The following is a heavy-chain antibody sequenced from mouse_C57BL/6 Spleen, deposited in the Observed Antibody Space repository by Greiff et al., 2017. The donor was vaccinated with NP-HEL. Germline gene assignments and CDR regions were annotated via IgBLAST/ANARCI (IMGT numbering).Heavy chain of an antibody. J-gene: IGHJ2*01. V-gene: IGHV3-2*02. CDR1: GYSITSGYG. D-gene: IGHD1-2*01. Sequence: EVQLQESGPGLVKPSQSLSLTCTVTGYSITSGYGWNWIRQFPGNKLEWMGDISYSGSTNYNPSLKSRISITRDTSKNQFFLQLNSVTTEDAARYDCARTARIKYWGQGTTLTVSS. CDR3: ARTARIKY. CDR2: ISYSGST.